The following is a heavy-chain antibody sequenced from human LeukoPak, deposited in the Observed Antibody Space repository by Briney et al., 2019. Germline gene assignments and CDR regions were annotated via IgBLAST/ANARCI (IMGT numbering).Heavy chain of an antibody. Sequence: SETLSLTCTVSGVSVSSSSYYWDWIRQPPGKGLEWIGTIYYSGSTYYNPSLKRRVTISVDTSKNHFSLKVSSVTAADTAVYYCARQNAAGDLDYWGQGTLVTVSS. CDR1: GVSVSSSSYY. V-gene: IGHV4-39*01. D-gene: IGHD6-13*01. CDR2: IYYSGST. CDR3: ARQNAAGDLDY. J-gene: IGHJ4*02.